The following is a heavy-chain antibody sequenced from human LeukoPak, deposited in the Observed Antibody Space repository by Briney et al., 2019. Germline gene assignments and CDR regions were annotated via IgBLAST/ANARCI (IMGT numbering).Heavy chain of an antibody. D-gene: IGHD2-2*01. CDR2: IYYSGST. J-gene: IGHJ4*02. Sequence: SQTLSLTCTVSGGSISSGGYYWSWIRQHPGKGLVWIGYIYYSGSTYYNPSLKSRVTISVDTSKNQFSLKLSSVTAADTAVYYCARAGYCSSTSCIMFDYWGQRTPVTVSS. CDR3: ARAGYCSSTSCIMFDY. V-gene: IGHV4-31*03. CDR1: GGSISSGGYY.